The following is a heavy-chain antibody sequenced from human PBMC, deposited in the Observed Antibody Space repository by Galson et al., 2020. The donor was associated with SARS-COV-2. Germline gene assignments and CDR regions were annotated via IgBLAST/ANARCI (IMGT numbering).Heavy chain of an antibody. Sequence: ASVKVSCKASGYTFTGYYMHWVRQAPGHGLEWMGWINPNSGGTNYAQKFQGWVTMTRDTSISTAYMELSRLRSDDTAVYYCARGDGIVVNYYYGMDVWGQGTTVTVSS. V-gene: IGHV1-2*04. CDR3: ARGDGIVVNYYYGMDV. J-gene: IGHJ6*02. CDR1: GYTFTGYY. CDR2: INPNSGGT. D-gene: IGHD3-22*01.